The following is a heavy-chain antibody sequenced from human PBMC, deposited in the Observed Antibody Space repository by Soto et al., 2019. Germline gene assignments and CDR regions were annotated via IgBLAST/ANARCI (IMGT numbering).Heavy chain of an antibody. Sequence: VKVSCKGSAFTFITYDISWERQAAGHGLEWMGWINPNNGNAGFAKKFRGRINMTRSTSISTAYCEPSNLRSDDSAVYFWARRKARCRPYYLDLWG. J-gene: IGHJ6*03. CDR2: INPNNGNA. CDR1: AFTFITYD. D-gene: IGHD4-17*01. CDR3: ARRKARCRPYYLDL. V-gene: IGHV1-8*01.